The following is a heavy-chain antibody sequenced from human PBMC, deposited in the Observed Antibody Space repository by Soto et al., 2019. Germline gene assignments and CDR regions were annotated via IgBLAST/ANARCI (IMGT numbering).Heavy chain of an antibody. CDR1: GYTFTSYG. J-gene: IGHJ6*02. CDR2: ISAYNGNT. Sequence: QVQLVQSGAEVKKPGASVKVSCKASGYTFTSYGISWVRQAPGQGLEWMGWISAYNGNTNYAQKIQGRVTMTTDTTTSTAYIELRSQSSDNAAVYYCASFNYHGSGGYGSLSDWYGMDVWGQGTTVTVSS. CDR3: ASFNYHGSGGYGSLSDWYGMDV. V-gene: IGHV1-18*01. D-gene: IGHD3-10*01.